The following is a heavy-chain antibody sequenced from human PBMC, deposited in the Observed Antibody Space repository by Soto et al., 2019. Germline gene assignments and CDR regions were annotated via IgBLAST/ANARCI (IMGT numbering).Heavy chain of an antibody. V-gene: IGHV3-33*01. J-gene: IGHJ6*02. CDR3: ARAGSSWYHDYYGMDV. CDR2: IWYDGSNK. D-gene: IGHD6-13*01. CDR1: GFTFSSYG. Sequence: GGSLRLSCAASGFTFSSYGMHWVRQAPGKGLEWVAVIWYDGSNKYYADSVKGRFTISRDNSKNTLYLQMNSLRAEDTAVYYCARAGSSWYHDYYGMDVWGQGTTVTVSS.